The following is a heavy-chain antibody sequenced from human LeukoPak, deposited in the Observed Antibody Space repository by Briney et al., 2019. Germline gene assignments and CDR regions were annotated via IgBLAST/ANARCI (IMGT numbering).Heavy chain of an antibody. CDR3: ARDRGVDYFYYGMDV. CDR2: IYKRGST. V-gene: IGHV4-4*08. Sequence: SETLSLTCIVPGGSISSYYWSWIRQCPGKGLEGMGNIYKRGSTNYNPSLKRGGTISVDRCKKKFALKLSSVTAADTAVYYCARDRGVDYFYYGMDVWGQGTTVTVSS. J-gene: IGHJ6*02. CDR1: GGSISSYY. D-gene: IGHD3-10*01.